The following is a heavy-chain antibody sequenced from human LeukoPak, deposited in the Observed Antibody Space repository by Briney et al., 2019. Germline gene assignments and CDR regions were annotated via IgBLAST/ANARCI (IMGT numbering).Heavy chain of an antibody. V-gene: IGHV4-38-2*02. J-gene: IGHJ6*04. Sequence: SETLSLTCTVSGYSISSDYYWGWIRQPPGKGLEWIGSIYYSGSTYYNPSLKSRVTISVDTSKNQFSLNLSSVTAADTAVYYCARVAYSNYLMDAWGKGTTVTVSS. CDR2: IYYSGST. CDR1: GYSISSDYY. D-gene: IGHD4-11*01. CDR3: ARVAYSNYLMDA.